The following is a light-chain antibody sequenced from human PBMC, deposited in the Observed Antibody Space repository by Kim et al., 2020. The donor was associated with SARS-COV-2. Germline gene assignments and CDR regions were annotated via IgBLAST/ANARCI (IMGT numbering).Light chain of an antibody. CDR1: KDIGNY. CDR3: QQYDHLPIT. V-gene: IGKV1-33*01. CDR2: DAY. J-gene: IGKJ5*01. Sequence: ASVGDRVNITCKESKDIGNYLNWYEQKTGKVTKLVIYDAYKLETGVPSRFSGSGFGAEFTLTINNLQPEDIATYYCQQYDHLPITFGQGTRLEIK.